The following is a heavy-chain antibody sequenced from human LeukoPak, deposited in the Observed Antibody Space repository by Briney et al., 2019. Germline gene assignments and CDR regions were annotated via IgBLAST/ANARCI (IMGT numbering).Heavy chain of an antibody. CDR1: HYSISSNYY. J-gene: IGHJ4*02. CDR3: ARSSGYMSY. V-gene: IGHV4-38-2*02. D-gene: IGHD3-22*01. CDR2: IYHSGST. Sequence: SETLSLTCTVSHYSISSNYYWGWLRQPPGKGLEWIGSIYHSGSTYYNPPLKSRVTISVDTSKNQFSLKLTSVTAADTAVYYCARSSGYMSYWGQGTLVTVSS.